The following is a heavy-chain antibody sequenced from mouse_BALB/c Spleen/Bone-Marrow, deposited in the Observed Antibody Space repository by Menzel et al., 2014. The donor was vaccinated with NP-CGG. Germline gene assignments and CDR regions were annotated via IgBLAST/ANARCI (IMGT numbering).Heavy chain of an antibody. CDR3: ARERYAGYYFDC. CDR1: GYTFTSYW. CDR2: INPSTGYT. Sequence: QVQLKQSGAELAKPGASVKMSCKASGYTFTSYWMHWVKQRPGQGLEWIGYINPSTGYTEYNQKFKDKATLTADKSSSTAYMQLSSLTSEDSAVYYCARERYAGYYFDCWGQGTTRTVSS. D-gene: IGHD2-3*01. J-gene: IGHJ2*01. V-gene: IGHV1-7*01.